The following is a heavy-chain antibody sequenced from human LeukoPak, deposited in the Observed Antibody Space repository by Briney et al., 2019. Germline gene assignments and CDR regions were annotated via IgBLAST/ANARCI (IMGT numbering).Heavy chain of an antibody. V-gene: IGHV3-11*01. J-gene: IGHJ5*02. Sequence: GGSLRLSCAASGFTFTDYYMSWIRQAPGKGLEWVSYISTSGTNIYYADSVKGRFTISRDNAKNSLYLQMNSLRAEDTAVYYCARDRYCSSTSCYLSGFDPWGQGTLVTVSS. CDR2: ISTSGTNI. CDR3: ARDRYCSSTSCYLSGFDP. CDR1: GFTFTDYY. D-gene: IGHD2-2*01.